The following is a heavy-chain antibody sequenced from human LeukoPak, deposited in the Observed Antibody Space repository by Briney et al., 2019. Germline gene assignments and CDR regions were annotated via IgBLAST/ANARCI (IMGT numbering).Heavy chain of an antibody. Sequence: SETLSLTCTVSGGSASSGSYYWSWIRQPPGKGLEWIGYIYYSGSTNYNPSLKSRVTISVDTSKNQFSLKLSSVTAADTAVYYCASGDSSGYYSGPDAFDIWGQGTMVTVSS. D-gene: IGHD3-22*01. CDR1: GGSASSGSYY. V-gene: IGHV4-61*01. CDR2: IYYSGST. J-gene: IGHJ3*02. CDR3: ASGDSSGYYSGPDAFDI.